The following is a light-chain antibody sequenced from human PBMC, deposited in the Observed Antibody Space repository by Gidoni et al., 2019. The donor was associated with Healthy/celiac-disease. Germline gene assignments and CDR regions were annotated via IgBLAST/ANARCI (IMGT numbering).Light chain of an antibody. Sequence: QSALTQPASVSGSPGPSITISCTATSSDAGGYNYVSWYQQHPGKAPKLMIYDVSNRPSGVSNRFSGSKSGNTASLTISGLQAEDEADYYCSSYTSSSTRVFGGGTKLTVL. J-gene: IGLJ3*02. V-gene: IGLV2-14*01. CDR3: SSYTSSSTRV. CDR2: DVS. CDR1: SSDAGGYNY.